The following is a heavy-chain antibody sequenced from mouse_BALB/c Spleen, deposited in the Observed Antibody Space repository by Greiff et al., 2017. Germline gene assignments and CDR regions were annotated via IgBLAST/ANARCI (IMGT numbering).Heavy chain of an antibody. CDR1: GYSITSDYA. V-gene: IGHV3-2*02. J-gene: IGHJ2*01. Sequence: VQLKQSGPGLVKPSQSLSLTCTVTGYSITSDYAWNWIRQFPGNKLEWMGYISYSGSTSYNPSLKSRISITRDTSKNQFFLQLNSVTTEDTATYYCAGLITTGKAYWGQGTTLTVSS. CDR2: ISYSGST. D-gene: IGHD2-4*01. CDR3: AGLITTGKAY.